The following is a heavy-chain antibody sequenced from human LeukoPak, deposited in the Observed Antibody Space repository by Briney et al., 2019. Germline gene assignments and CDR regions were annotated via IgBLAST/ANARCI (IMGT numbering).Heavy chain of an antibody. Sequence: GGSLRLSCAASGFTFSSFWMNWVRQAPGKGLEWVANIKQDGSERNYVDSVKGRSTISRDNAKNSLFLQMNSLRVEDTAVYYCARGGTRGYSPVDYWGQGILVTVSS. CDR3: ARGGTRGYSPVDY. V-gene: IGHV3-7*03. CDR2: IKQDGSER. CDR1: GFTFSSFW. D-gene: IGHD5-18*01. J-gene: IGHJ4*02.